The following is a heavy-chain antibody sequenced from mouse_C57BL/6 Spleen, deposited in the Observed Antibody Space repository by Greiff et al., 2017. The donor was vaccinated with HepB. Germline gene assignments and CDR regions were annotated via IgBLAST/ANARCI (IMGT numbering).Heavy chain of an antibody. D-gene: IGHD2-1*01. V-gene: IGHV1-59*01. CDR1: GYTFTSYW. CDR3: ASRGGNYVDYFDY. CDR2: IDPSDSYT. J-gene: IGHJ2*01. Sequence: QVQLQQPGAELVRPGTSVKLSCKASGYTFTSYWMHWVKQRPGQGLEWIGVIDPSDSYTNYNQKFKGKATLTVDTSSSTAYMQPRSLTAEDSAVYYCASRGGNYVDYFDYWGQGTTLTVSS.